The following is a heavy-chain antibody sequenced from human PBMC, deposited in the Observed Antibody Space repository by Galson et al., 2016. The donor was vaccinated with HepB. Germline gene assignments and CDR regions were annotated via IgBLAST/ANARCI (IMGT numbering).Heavy chain of an antibody. J-gene: IGHJ6*02. V-gene: IGHV1-18*01. CDR3: ARIRRDYYFGMDV. CDR2: ISPYNDDT. Sequence: SVKVSCKASGFPLTSYGIIWVRQAPRQGLEWMGWISPYNDDTNYPQKFQGRVTVTADTSTNTVYMELRSLGSDDTAVYYWARIRRDYYFGMDVWGLGTTVIVSS. CDR1: GFPLTSYG.